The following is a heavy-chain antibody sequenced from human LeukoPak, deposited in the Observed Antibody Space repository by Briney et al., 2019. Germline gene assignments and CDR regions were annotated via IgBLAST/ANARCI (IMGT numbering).Heavy chain of an antibody. CDR2: MNPNSGNT. CDR3: ARLRGGIYSSRDAFDI. Sequence: ASVKVSCKASGYTFTSYDINWVRQATGQGLEWMGWMNPNSGNTGYAQKFQGRVTMTRNTSISTAYMELSSLRSDDTAVYYCARLRGGIYSSRDAFDIWGQGTMVTVSS. CDR1: GYTFTSYD. D-gene: IGHD6-19*01. J-gene: IGHJ3*02. V-gene: IGHV1-8*01.